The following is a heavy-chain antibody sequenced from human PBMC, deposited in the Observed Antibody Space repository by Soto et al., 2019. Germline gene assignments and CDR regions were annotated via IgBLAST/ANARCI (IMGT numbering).Heavy chain of an antibody. J-gene: IGHJ4*02. CDR2: ISGSGGST. D-gene: IGHD3-22*01. CDR1: GFTFSSYA. CDR3: AKDMRYYYDSSGYCPPFDY. Sequence: GGSLRLSCAASGFTFSSYAMSWVRQAPGKGLEWVSAISGSGGSTYYADSVKGRFTISRDNSKNTLYLQMNSLRAEDTAVYYCAKDMRYYYDSSGYCPPFDYWGQGTLVTVSS. V-gene: IGHV3-23*01.